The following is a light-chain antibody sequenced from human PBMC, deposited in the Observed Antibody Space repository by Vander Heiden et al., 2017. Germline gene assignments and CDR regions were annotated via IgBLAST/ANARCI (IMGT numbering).Light chain of an antibody. CDR1: QGISSY. CDR2: AAS. J-gene: IGKJ3*01. V-gene: IGKV1-8*01. Sequence: AIRITQSPSSLSASTGDRVTITCRASQGISSYLAWYQQKPGKAPKLLIYAASTLQSGVPSRSSRSGSGTDSTLTSSCLQSEDFATYHCQQYDSYPSFTFGHGTKVEIK. CDR3: QQYDSYPSFT.